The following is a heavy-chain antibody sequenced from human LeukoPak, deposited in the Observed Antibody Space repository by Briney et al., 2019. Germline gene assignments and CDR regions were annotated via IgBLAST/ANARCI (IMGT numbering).Heavy chain of an antibody. CDR1: GFTFSNYY. CDR2: ISGSGGST. Sequence: GGSLRLSCAASGFTFSNYYMTWIRQAPGKGLEWVSAISGSGGSTYYADSVKGRFTISRDNSKNTLYLQMNSLRAEDTAVYYCAKEPTVLTRYFDYWGQGTLVTVSS. CDR3: AKEPTVLTRYFDY. J-gene: IGHJ4*02. D-gene: IGHD4/OR15-4a*01. V-gene: IGHV3-23*01.